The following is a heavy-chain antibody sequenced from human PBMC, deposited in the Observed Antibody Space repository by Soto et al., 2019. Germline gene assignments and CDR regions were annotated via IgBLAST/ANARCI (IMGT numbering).Heavy chain of an antibody. J-gene: IGHJ6*02. D-gene: IGHD3-9*01. CDR3: ARDGPHYDLFAV. Sequence: SETLCLTCTVSGDSISNSDYYWNWIRQSPGKGLEWIASIDYSGSTYYNPSLKSRVVISADTSKNLFSLKLRSVTAADTALYFCARDGPHYDLFAVRGQRSTVIVSS. CDR2: IDYSGST. CDR1: GDSISNSDYY. V-gene: IGHV4-30-4*01.